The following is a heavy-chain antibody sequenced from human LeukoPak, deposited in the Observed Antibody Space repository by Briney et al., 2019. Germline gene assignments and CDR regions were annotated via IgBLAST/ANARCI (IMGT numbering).Heavy chain of an antibody. D-gene: IGHD1-7*01. Sequence: GGSLRLSCAASGFTFSSPGMNWVHQAPGKGLEWVSSISGGSASKFYADSVKGRFTISRDNAKNSLYLQVNSLRAEDTAVYYCAKYQTGTWTSYDSSDIWGQGTLVTVSS. CDR2: ISGGSASK. V-gene: IGHV3-21*01. CDR1: GFTFSSPG. CDR3: AKYQTGTWTSYDSSDI. J-gene: IGHJ3*02.